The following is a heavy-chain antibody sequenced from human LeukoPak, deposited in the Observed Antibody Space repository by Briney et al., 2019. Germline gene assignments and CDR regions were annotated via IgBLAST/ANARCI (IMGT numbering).Heavy chain of an antibody. V-gene: IGHV3-48*03. D-gene: IGHD3-3*01. CDR2: ISSSGSTI. CDR3: ARVESYYDFWSGYYLDY. CDR1: GFTFSSYE. J-gene: IGHJ4*02. Sequence: GGSLRLSCAASGFTFSSYEMNWVRQAPGKGLEWVSYISSSGSTIYYADSVKGRFTISRDNSKNTLYLQMGSLRAEDMAVYYCARVESYYDFWSGYYLDYWGQGTLVTVSS.